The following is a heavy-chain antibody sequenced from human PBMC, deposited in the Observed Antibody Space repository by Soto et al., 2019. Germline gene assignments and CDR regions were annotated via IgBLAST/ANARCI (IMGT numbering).Heavy chain of an antibody. J-gene: IGHJ4*02. CDR2: ISWNSGSI. Sequence: SLKISCAASGFTFDDYAMHWVRQAPGKGLEWVSGISWNSGSIGYADSVKGRFTISRDNAKNSLYLQMNSLRAEDTALYYCARKGLNVDIVATWYFDYWGQGTLVTVSS. D-gene: IGHD5-12*01. CDR1: GFTFDDYA. V-gene: IGHV3-9*01. CDR3: ARKGLNVDIVATWYFDY.